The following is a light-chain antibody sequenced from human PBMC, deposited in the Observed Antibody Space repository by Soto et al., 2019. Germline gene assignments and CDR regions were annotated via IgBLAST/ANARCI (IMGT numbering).Light chain of an antibody. Sequence: EIVLTQSPGTLSLSPGERATLSGRASQSVSSSYLAWYQQKPGQAPRLLIYGASSRATGIPDRFSGSGSGTDFTLTISRLEPEDFAVYYCQQYGSSPVYTFGQGTKLEIK. J-gene: IGKJ2*01. CDR1: QSVSSSY. CDR2: GAS. CDR3: QQYGSSPVYT. V-gene: IGKV3-20*01.